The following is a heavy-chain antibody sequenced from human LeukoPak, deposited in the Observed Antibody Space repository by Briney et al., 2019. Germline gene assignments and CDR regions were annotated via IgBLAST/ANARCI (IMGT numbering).Heavy chain of an antibody. CDR3: ASGYYYDSSGNFDY. J-gene: IGHJ4*02. D-gene: IGHD3-22*01. Sequence: ASVKVSCKASGYTFTGYYVHWVRQAPGQGLEWMGRINPNSGDTNYAQKFQGRVTITADESTSTAYMELSSLRSEDTAVYYCASGYYYDSSGNFDYWGQGTLVTVSS. V-gene: IGHV1-2*06. CDR1: GYTFTGYY. CDR2: INPNSGDT.